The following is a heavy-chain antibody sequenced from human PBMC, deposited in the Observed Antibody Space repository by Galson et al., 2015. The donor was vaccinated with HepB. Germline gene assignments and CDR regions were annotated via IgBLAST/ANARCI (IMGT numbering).Heavy chain of an antibody. CDR2: ISHDGSNK. Sequence: SLRLSCAASGFTFSDYGMHWVRQAPGKGLEWVAVISHDGSNKYYADSVKGRFTISRDNSKNTLYLQMNSLRAEDTSVYYCAKETTRLLVQGWFDPWGQGTLVTVSS. V-gene: IGHV3-30*18. CDR3: AKETTRLLVQGWFDP. J-gene: IGHJ5*02. CDR1: GFTFSDYG. D-gene: IGHD2-21*02.